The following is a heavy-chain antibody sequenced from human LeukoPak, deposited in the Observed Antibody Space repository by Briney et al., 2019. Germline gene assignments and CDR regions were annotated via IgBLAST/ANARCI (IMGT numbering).Heavy chain of an antibody. Sequence: GGSLRLYCAASGFTFSSYAMSWVRQAPGKGLEWVSAISGSGGSTYYADSVKGRFTISRDNSKNTLYLQMNSLRAEDTAVYYCAKDTDYPPYYYHYWGQGTLVTVSS. J-gene: IGHJ4*02. CDR2: ISGSGGST. CDR1: GFTFSSYA. V-gene: IGHV3-23*01. D-gene: IGHD4-11*01. CDR3: AKDTDYPPYYYHY.